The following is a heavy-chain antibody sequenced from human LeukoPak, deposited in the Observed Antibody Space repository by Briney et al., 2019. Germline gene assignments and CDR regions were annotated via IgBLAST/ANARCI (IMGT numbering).Heavy chain of an antibody. Sequence: GGSLRLSCAASGFTVSNKYMTWVREARGKGLEGVSLIYSDGRTYYADSVKGRCTISRYGSKHTRYLQMTTLRVEDTAVYYCARVTLYDFWSGYYGYWGQGTLVTVSS. V-gene: IGHV3-53*01. J-gene: IGHJ4*02. CDR1: GFTVSNKY. CDR3: ARVTLYDFWSGYYGY. D-gene: IGHD3-3*01. CDR2: IYSDGRT.